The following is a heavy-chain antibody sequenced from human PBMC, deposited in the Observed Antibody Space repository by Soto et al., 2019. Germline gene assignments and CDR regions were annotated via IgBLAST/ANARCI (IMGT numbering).Heavy chain of an antibody. CDR2: IYHSGST. Sequence: PSETLSLTCAVSGYSISSGYYWGWIRQPPGKGLEWIGSIYHSGSTYYNPSLKSRVTISVDTSKNQFSLKLSSVTAADTAVYYCARGGPPGVGINDYVWGSYPYLNVYYFDYWGQGTLVTVSS. CDR3: ARGGPPGVGINDYVWGSYPYLNVYYFDY. V-gene: IGHV4-38-2*01. CDR1: GYSISSGYY. J-gene: IGHJ4*02. D-gene: IGHD3-16*01.